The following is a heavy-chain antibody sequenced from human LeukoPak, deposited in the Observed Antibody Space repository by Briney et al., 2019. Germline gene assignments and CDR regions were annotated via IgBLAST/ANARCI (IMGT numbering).Heavy chain of an antibody. CDR3: ARGAPGLYCSGGSCYSVLDY. V-gene: IGHV4-34*01. J-gene: IGHJ4*02. CDR2: INHSGST. D-gene: IGHD2-15*01. Sequence: SETLSLTCAVYGGSFSGYYWSWIRQPPGKGLEWIGEINHSGSTNYNPSLKSRVTISVDTSKNQFSLKLSSVTAADTAVYYCARGAPGLYCSGGSCYSVLDYWGQGTLVTVSP. CDR1: GGSFSGYY.